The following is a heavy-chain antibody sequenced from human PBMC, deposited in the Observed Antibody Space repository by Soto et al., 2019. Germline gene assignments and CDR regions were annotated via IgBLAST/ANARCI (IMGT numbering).Heavy chain of an antibody. D-gene: IGHD3-3*01. CDR1: GFTFSSYS. CDR3: ARFPPSGVVPGFGY. J-gene: IGHJ4*02. V-gene: IGHV3-48*01. CDR2: ISSISSTI. Sequence: EVQLVESGGGLVQPGGSLRLSCAASGFTFSSYSMNWVRQAPGKGLEWVSNISSISSTIYYADSVKGRFTISRGIAKNSLYLQLTRLRAEDTAVYYCARFPPSGVVPGFGYWGQGTLVTVSS.